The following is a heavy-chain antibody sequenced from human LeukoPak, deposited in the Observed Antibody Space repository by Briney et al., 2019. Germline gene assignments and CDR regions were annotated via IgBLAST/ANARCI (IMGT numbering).Heavy chain of an antibody. Sequence: GGSLRLSCAASDFTLRSYAMNWVRQAPGKGLEYVSAFSRNGGSTYYANSVKGRFTISRDNSKNTLYLQMGSLRAEDMAVYYCARGYCSGGSCYFVPSFDYWGQGTLVTVSS. CDR2: FSRNGGST. J-gene: IGHJ4*02. CDR1: DFTLRSYA. V-gene: IGHV3-64*01. CDR3: ARGYCSGGSCYFVPSFDY. D-gene: IGHD2-15*01.